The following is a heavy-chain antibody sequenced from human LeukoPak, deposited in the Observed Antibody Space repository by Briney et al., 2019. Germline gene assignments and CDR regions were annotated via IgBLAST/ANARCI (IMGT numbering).Heavy chain of an antibody. J-gene: IGHJ4*02. CDR2: IRYDGSNK. Sequence: AGGSLRLSCAASGFTFSSYGMHWVRQAPGKGLEWVAFIRYDGSNKYYANSVKGRFIISRDNSKNTVSLQMHSLRDEDTAVYYCAKGEITEYYFDFWGQGTLVTVSS. CDR3: AKGEITEYYFDF. D-gene: IGHD3-16*01. CDR1: GFTFSSYG. V-gene: IGHV3-30*02.